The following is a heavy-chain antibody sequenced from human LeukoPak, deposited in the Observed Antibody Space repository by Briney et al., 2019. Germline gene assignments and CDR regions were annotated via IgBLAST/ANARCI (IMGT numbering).Heavy chain of an antibody. Sequence: SETLSLTCSVSGGSITSGTYYWGWIRQPPGKGLEWIGSFYNSGSTYYNPSLKSRVTISVDTSKNQFSLKLTSVTAADTAVYYCVLMPGYWGQGTLATVSS. CDR3: VLMPGY. CDR1: GGSITSGTYY. V-gene: IGHV4-39*01. CDR2: FYNSGST. J-gene: IGHJ1*01. D-gene: IGHD2-2*01.